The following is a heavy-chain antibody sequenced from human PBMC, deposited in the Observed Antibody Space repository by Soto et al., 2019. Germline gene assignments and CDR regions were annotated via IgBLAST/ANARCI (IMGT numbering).Heavy chain of an antibody. D-gene: IGHD2-21*01. CDR3: ARSALAYCGGDCYSTWFDP. J-gene: IGHJ5*02. V-gene: IGHV4-59*08. CDR2: IYYSGST. CDR1: GGSISSYY. Sequence: SETLSLTCTVSGGSISSYYWSWIRQPPGKGLEWIGYIYYSGSTNYNPSLKSRVTISVDTSKNQFSLKLSSVTAADTAVYYCARSALAYCGGDCYSTWFDPWGQGTLVTVSS.